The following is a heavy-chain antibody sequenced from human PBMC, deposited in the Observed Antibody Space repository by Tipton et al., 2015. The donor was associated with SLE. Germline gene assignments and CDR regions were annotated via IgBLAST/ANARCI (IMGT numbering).Heavy chain of an antibody. Sequence: SGFTFSSYGMHWVRQAPGKGLEWVAFIRYDGSNKYYAGSVKGRFTISRDNSKNTLYLQMNSLRAEDTAVYYCAKGAVVVVIYDAFDIWGQGTMVTVSS. CDR3: AKGAVVVVIYDAFDI. J-gene: IGHJ3*02. D-gene: IGHD2-21*01. V-gene: IGHV3-30*02. CDR1: GFTFSSYG. CDR2: IRYDGSNK.